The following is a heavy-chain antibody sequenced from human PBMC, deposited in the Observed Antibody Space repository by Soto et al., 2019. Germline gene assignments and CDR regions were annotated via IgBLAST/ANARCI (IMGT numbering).Heavy chain of an antibody. J-gene: IGHJ6*02. CDR3: ARDSYYDFWSGYYTLSPYYYGMDV. CDR2: IKQDGSEK. Sequence: GGSLRLSCAASGFTFSSYWMSWARQAPGKGLEWVANIKQDGSEKYYVDSVKGRFTISRDNAKNSLYLQMNSLRAEDTAVYYCARDSYYDFWSGYYTLSPYYYGMDVWGQGTTVTVSS. CDR1: GFTFSSYW. V-gene: IGHV3-7*01. D-gene: IGHD3-3*01.